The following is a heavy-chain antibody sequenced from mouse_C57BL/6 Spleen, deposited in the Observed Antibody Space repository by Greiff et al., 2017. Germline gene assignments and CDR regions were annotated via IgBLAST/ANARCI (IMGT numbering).Heavy chain of an antibody. CDR1: GYTFTDHT. CDR2: IYPSDGST. CDR3: ARDGYYSYWYFDV. Sequence: QVQLKESDAELVKPGASVKISCKVSGYTFTDHTIHWMKQRPEQGLEWIGYIYPSDGSTKYNEKFKGKATLTADKSSSTAYMQLNSLTSEDSAGYFCARDGYYSYWYFDVWGTGTTVTVSS. D-gene: IGHD2-3*01. J-gene: IGHJ1*03. V-gene: IGHV1-78*01.